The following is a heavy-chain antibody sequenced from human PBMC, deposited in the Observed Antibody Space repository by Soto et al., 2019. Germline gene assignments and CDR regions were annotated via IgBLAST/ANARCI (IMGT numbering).Heavy chain of an antibody. CDR3: ARERQVVTDYYYYGMDV. CDR1: GFPFSSYA. D-gene: IGHD2-15*01. V-gene: IGHV3-30-3*01. Sequence: GGSLRLSFAASGFPFSSYAMHWVRPAPGKGLEWVAVISYDGSNKYYADSVKGRFTISRDNSKNTLYLQMNSLRAEDTAVYYCARERQVVTDYYYYGMDVWGQGTTVTLSS. CDR2: ISYDGSNK. J-gene: IGHJ6*02.